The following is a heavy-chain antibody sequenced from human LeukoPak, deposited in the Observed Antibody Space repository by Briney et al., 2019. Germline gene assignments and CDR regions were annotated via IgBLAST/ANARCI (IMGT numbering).Heavy chain of an antibody. V-gene: IGHV3-30-3*01. CDR1: GFTFSSYA. Sequence: GGSLRLSCAASGFTFSSYAMHWVRQAPGKGLEWVAVISYDGSNKYYADSVKGRFTISRDNSKNTLYLQMNSLRAEDTAVYYCARDSMVRGVTTYYFDYWGQGTLVTVSS. CDR2: ISYDGSNK. CDR3: ARDSMVRGVTTYYFDY. J-gene: IGHJ4*02. D-gene: IGHD3-10*01.